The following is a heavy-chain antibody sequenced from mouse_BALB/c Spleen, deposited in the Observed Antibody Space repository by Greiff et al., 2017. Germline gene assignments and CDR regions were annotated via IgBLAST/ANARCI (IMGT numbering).Heavy chain of an antibody. CDR2: IDPSDSYT. CDR3: ARENRAGLSWFAH. D-gene: IGHD6-1*01. V-gene: IGHV1-69*02. Sequence: QVQLQQSGAELVKPGASVKLSCKASGYTFTSYWMHWVKQRPGQGLEWIGEIDPSDSYTNYNQKFKGKATLTVDKSSSTAYMQLSSLTSEDSAVYCCARENRAGLSWFAHWGAEALVTVSA. J-gene: IGHJ3*01. CDR1: GYTFTSYW.